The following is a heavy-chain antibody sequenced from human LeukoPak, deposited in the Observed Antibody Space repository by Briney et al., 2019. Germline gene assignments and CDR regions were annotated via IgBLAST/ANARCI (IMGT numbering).Heavy chain of an antibody. CDR1: GYSFTSYW. V-gene: IGHV5-51*01. J-gene: IGHJ3*02. CDR2: IYPGDSDT. CDR3: AGLISPPIQLWLMDAFDI. D-gene: IGHD5-18*01. Sequence: GESLKISCKDSGYSFTSYWIGWVRQMPGKGLEWMGIIYPGDSDTRYSPSFQGQVTISADKSISTAYLQWSSLKASDTAMYYCAGLISPPIQLWLMDAFDIWGQGTMVTVSS.